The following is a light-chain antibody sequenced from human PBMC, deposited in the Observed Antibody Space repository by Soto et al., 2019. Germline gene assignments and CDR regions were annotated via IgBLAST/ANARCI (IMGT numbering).Light chain of an antibody. J-gene: IGLJ3*02. CDR2: EVT. Sequence: QSALTQPPFASGSPGQSVTISCTGTSSDVGRYNYVSWYQQEPGKAPKLIIYEVTKRPSGVPARFSGSKSGNTASLTVSGLQAEDEAHYYCSSYTGRNNLVVFGGGTKLTVL. CDR1: SSDVGRYNY. CDR3: SSYTGRNNLVV. V-gene: IGLV2-8*01.